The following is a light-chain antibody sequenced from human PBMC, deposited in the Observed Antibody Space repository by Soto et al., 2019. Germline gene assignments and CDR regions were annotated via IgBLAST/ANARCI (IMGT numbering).Light chain of an antibody. J-gene: IGLJ2*01. V-gene: IGLV1-47*01. Sequence: QSVLTQPPSASGTPGQRVTISCSGSSSNIGSNYVYWYQQLPGTAPKLLIYRNNQRPSGVPDRFSGSKSGTSASLAISGLRSEDEADYYCAAWDDSLSAHVVFGGGIKVTVL. CDR2: RNN. CDR1: SSNIGSNY. CDR3: AAWDDSLSAHVV.